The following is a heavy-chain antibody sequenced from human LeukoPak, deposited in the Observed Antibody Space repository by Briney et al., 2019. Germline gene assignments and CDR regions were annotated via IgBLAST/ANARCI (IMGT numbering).Heavy chain of an antibody. CDR1: GFTFSSYG. Sequence: PGRSLRLSCAASGFTFSSYGMHWVRQALGKGLEWVAVIWYDGSNKYYADSVKGRFTISRDNSKNTLYLQMNSLRAEDTAVYYCARTLNSSSWYASPGYWGQGTLVTVSS. CDR2: IWYDGSNK. J-gene: IGHJ4*02. CDR3: ARTLNSSSWYASPGY. D-gene: IGHD6-13*01. V-gene: IGHV3-33*01.